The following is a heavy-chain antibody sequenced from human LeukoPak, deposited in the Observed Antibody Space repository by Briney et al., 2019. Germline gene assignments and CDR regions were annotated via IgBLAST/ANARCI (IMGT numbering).Heavy chain of an antibody. J-gene: IGHJ4*02. V-gene: IGHV4-34*01. CDR3: ARGPPYCSGGSCYSRHFDY. CDR1: GGSFSVYY. CDR2: INHSGST. Sequence: SETLSLTCAVYGGSFSVYYWSWIREPPGKGLEWRGEINHSGSTNYNPSLKSRVTISVDTSKNQFSLKLRSVTAADTAVYYCARGPPYCSGGSCYSRHFDYWGQGTLVTVSS. D-gene: IGHD2-15*01.